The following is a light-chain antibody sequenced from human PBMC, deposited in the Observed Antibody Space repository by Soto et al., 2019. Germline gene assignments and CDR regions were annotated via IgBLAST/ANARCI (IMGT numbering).Light chain of an antibody. Sequence: QSALTQPASVSGSPGQSITISCTGTSSDIGSYNRVSWYQQPPGTAPKLIIYDVNNRPSGVPDRFSGSKSGNTASLTISGLLAEDEADYYCNSFTTSSTYVFGTGTKLTVL. CDR3: NSFTTSSTYV. J-gene: IGLJ1*01. CDR1: SSDIGSYNR. V-gene: IGLV2-18*02. CDR2: DVN.